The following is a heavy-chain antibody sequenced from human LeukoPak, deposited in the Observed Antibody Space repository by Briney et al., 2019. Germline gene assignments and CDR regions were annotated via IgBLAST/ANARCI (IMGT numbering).Heavy chain of an antibody. CDR3: ARGLMGGYPLFDY. Sequence: GGSLRLSCAASGFTFSSYGMSWVRQAPGKGLEWVSYISSSGSTIYYADSVKGRFTISRDDAKNSLYLQMNRLRAEDTAFYYCARGLMGGYPLFDYWGHGTLVTVSS. J-gene: IGHJ4*01. D-gene: IGHD3-22*01. V-gene: IGHV3-48*04. CDR1: GFTFSSYG. CDR2: ISSSGSTI.